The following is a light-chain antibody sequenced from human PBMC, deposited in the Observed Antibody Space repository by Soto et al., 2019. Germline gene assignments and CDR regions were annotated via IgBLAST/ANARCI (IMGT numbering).Light chain of an antibody. CDR1: SSDIGDYNF. CDR3: SSYIPSSTRV. J-gene: IGLJ1*01. CDR2: EVS. V-gene: IGLV2-14*01. Sequence: QSVLTQPASVSGSPGQSIIISCTGTSSDIGDYNFVSWYQQHPGKAPKLMIYEVSNRPSGVSNRFSGSKSGNTASLTISGLQVEDEADYYCSSYIPSSTRVFGTGTKVTVL.